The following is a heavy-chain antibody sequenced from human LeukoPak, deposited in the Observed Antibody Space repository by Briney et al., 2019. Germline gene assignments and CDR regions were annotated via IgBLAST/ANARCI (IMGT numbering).Heavy chain of an antibody. CDR3: ARAFTVSSSGDFDY. Sequence: GGSLRLSCAASGFTFDDYGMSWVRQAPGKGLEWVSGINWNGGSTGYADSVKGRFTISRDNAKNSLYLQMNSLRAEDTALYYRARAFTVSSSGDFDYWGQGTLVTVSS. CDR1: GFTFDDYG. J-gene: IGHJ4*02. V-gene: IGHV3-20*04. D-gene: IGHD4-11*01. CDR2: INWNGGST.